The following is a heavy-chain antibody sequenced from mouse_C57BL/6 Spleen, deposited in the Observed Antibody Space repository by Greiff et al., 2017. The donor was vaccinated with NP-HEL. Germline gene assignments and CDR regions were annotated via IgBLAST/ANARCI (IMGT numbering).Heavy chain of an antibody. V-gene: IGHV1-26*01. D-gene: IGHD2-12*01. CDR1: GYTFTDYY. Sequence: VQLQQSGPELVKPGASVKISCKASGYTFTDYYMNWVKQSHGKSLEWIGDINPNNGGTSYNQKFKGKATLTVDKSSSTAYMELRSLTSEDSAVYYCARSQLPDYWGQGTTLTVSS. CDR2: INPNNGGT. CDR3: ARSQLPDY. J-gene: IGHJ2*01.